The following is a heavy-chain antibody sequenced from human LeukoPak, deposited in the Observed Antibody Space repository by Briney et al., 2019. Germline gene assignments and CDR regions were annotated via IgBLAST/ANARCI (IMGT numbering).Heavy chain of an antibody. CDR2: ISYDGSNK. D-gene: IGHD2-2*01. V-gene: IGHV3-30-3*01. Sequence: PGGALRLSRTATGFTFSSYAMHGVRQAPGKELEWVAVISYDGSNKYYADSVKGRFTISRDNSKNTLYLQMNSLRAEDTAVYYCARDLVKDQRLWGAFDIWGQGTMVTVSS. CDR1: GFTFSSYA. J-gene: IGHJ3*02. CDR3: ARDLVKDQRLWGAFDI.